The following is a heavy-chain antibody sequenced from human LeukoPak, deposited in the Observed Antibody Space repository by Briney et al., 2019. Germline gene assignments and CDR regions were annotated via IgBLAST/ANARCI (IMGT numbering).Heavy chain of an antibody. J-gene: IGHJ4*02. CDR2: LYSGGSA. CDR1: GFTVSSNY. V-gene: IGHV3-53*01. CDR3: ARGTWGSYRYVDY. Sequence: PAGSLRLSCAVSGFTVSSNYMTWVRQAPGKGLEWVSVLYSGGSAYYADSVKGRFTISRDNSKNTLYLQMNSLRAEDTAVYYCARGTWGSYRYVDYWGQGTLVTVSS. D-gene: IGHD3-16*02.